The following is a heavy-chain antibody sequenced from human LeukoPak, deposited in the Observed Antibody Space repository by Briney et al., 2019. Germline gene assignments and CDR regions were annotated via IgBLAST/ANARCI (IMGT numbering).Heavy chain of an antibody. CDR2: IYYSGST. D-gene: IGHD1-26*01. CDR1: GFTFSNYA. CDR3: ARVGSGSYGRWPRPNDAFDI. Sequence: PGGSLRLSCAASGFTFSNYAMSWVRQPPGRGLEWIGSIYYSGSTYYNPSLKSRVTISVDTSKNQFSLKLSSVTAADTAVYYCARVGSGSYGRWPRPNDAFDIWGQGTMVTVSS. V-gene: IGHV4-39*01. J-gene: IGHJ3*02.